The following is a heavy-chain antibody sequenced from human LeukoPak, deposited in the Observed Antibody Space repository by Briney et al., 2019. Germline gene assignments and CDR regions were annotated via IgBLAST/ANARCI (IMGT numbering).Heavy chain of an antibody. CDR2: IGVSGGST. CDR3: AVSVRFERVWHYFNN. V-gene: IGHV3-23*01. Sequence: GGSLRLSCEVSGFIFSSYAMSWVRQAPGKGLDWVSGIGVSGGSTYYADSVKGRFTISRDNSKTTVFLQMNSLRAEDTAVYYCAVSVRFERVWHYFNNWGQGTQVTVSS. CDR1: GFIFSSYA. D-gene: IGHD3-9*01. J-gene: IGHJ4*02.